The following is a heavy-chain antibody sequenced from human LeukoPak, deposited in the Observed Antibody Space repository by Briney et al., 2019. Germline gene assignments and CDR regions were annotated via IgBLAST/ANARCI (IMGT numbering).Heavy chain of an antibody. Sequence: GGSLRLSCAASGFTFSSYGMHWVRQAPGKGLEWVAVISYDGSNKYYADSVKGRFTISRDNSKNTLYLQMNSLRAEDTAVYYCARDLPWFDPWGQGTLVTVSS. CDR2: ISYDGSNK. V-gene: IGHV3-30*03. CDR1: GFTFSSYG. J-gene: IGHJ5*02. CDR3: ARDLPWFDP.